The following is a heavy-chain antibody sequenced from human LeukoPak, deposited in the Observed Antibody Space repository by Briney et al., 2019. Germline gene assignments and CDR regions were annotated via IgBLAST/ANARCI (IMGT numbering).Heavy chain of an antibody. V-gene: IGHV4-59*01. J-gene: IGHJ5*02. CDR1: GDSLNTYY. Sequence: PSETLSLTCTVSGDSLNTYYWTWIRQTPGKALEWIGFVASSGTSNYNPSLKSRVSISIDTSKNQFSLAPTSVTPADTAVYYCARVVRGVVTSNWFDPWGQGTLVSVSS. CDR2: VASSGTS. D-gene: IGHD2-21*02. CDR3: ARVVRGVVTSNWFDP.